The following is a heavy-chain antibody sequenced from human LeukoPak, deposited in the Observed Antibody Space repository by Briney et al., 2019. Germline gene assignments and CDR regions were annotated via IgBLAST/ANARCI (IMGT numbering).Heavy chain of an antibody. CDR3: ARTYCSSTSCYKGLYYYYYMDV. CDR1: GYTFTSYD. D-gene: IGHD2-2*02. CDR2: MNPNSGNT. J-gene: IGHJ6*03. Sequence: GASVKVSCKASGYTFTSYDINWVRQATGQGLEWMGWMNPNSGNTGYAQKFQGRVTITRNTSISTAYMELSSLRSEDTAVYYCARTYCSSTSCYKGLYYYYYMDVWGKGTTVTVSS. V-gene: IGHV1-8*03.